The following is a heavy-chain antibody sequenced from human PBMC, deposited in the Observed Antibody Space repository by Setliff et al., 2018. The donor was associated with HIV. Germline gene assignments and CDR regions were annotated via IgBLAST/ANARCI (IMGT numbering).Heavy chain of an antibody. CDR1: GGSINSGSYY. CDR2: IYSTGST. CDR3: ARDDIVATRYYYYYYMDV. Sequence: SETLSLTCTVSGGSINSGSYYWSWFRQPAGKGLEWIGHIYSTGSTNYNPSLKNRVTISVDTSKNQFSLNLSSVTATDTALYYCARDDIVATRYYYYYYMDVWGKGIPVTVYS. V-gene: IGHV4-61*09. D-gene: IGHD5-12*01. J-gene: IGHJ6*03.